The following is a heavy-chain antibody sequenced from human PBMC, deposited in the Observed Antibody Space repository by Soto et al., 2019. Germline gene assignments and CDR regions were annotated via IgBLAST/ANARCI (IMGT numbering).Heavy chain of an antibody. CDR2: VSASDDST. CDR1: GFTFSSYA. D-gene: IGHD1-26*01. Sequence: EVRLLESGGGLVQPGGSLRLSCAASGFTFSSYAMSWVRQAPGKGLEWVSFVSASDDSTYYADSVKGRFTISRDNSKNTLYLHINSLRAEDTAIYYCAREKSMGARSYSYCDAWGQGTLVTVFS. CDR3: AREKSMGARSYSYCDA. V-gene: IGHV3-23*01. J-gene: IGHJ4*02.